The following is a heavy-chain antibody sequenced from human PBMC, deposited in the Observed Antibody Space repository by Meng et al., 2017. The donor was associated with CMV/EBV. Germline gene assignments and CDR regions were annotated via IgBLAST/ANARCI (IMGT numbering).Heavy chain of an antibody. V-gene: IGHV3-7*01. CDR1: GFTFSSYW. J-gene: IGHJ4*02. CDR3: ARYSNKRTPFEPRYYFDY. Sequence: GGSLRLSCAASGFTFSSYWMSWVRQAPGKGLEWVANIKQDGSEKYYVDSVKGRFTISRDNAKNSLYLQMNSLRAEDTAVCYCARYSNKRTPFEPRYYFDYWGQGTLVTVSS. D-gene: IGHD2-21*01. CDR2: IKQDGSEK.